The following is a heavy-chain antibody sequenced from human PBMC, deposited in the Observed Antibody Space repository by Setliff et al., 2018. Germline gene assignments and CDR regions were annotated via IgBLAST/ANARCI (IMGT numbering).Heavy chain of an antibody. Sequence: SETLSLTCTVSGGSISSYYWSWIRQPPGKGLEWIGYIYYSGSTDYNPSLKSRVTISVDTSKNQFSLKLSSVTAADTAVYYCAREGYYNFWSGYFWEHAQFDPWGQGTLVTVSS. CDR3: AREGYYNFWSGYFWEHAQFDP. CDR2: IYYSGST. CDR1: GGSISSYY. D-gene: IGHD3-3*01. J-gene: IGHJ5*02. V-gene: IGHV4-59*01.